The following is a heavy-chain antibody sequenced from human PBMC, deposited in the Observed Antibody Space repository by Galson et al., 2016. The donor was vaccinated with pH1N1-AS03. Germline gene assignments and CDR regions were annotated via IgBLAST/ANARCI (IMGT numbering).Heavy chain of an antibody. V-gene: IGHV3-30*18. CDR3: AKAAVFAATTYDFEY. J-gene: IGHJ4*02. CDR2: ISFDGNNS. CDR1: GFIFTSYT. Sequence: SLRLSCAAPGFIFTSYTMHRVRQAPGTGLEWVAVISFDGNNSYYMDSVKGRFSISRDDSKNTLYLQMNSLRAEDTAVYYCAKAAVFAATTYDFEYWVQGTLVTVTS. D-gene: IGHD5-12*01.